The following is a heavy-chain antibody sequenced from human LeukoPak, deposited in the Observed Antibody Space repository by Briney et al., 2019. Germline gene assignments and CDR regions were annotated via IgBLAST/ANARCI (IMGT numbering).Heavy chain of an antibody. CDR3: AQGGYSYATWPIDY. CDR2: ISWDGGST. Sequence: GGSLRLSCAASGFTFDDYPMHWVRQAPGKGLEWVSLISWDGGSTYYADSVKGRFTISRDNSKNSLYLQMNSLRTEATALYYCAQGGYSYATWPIDYWGQGTLVTVSS. J-gene: IGHJ4*02. CDR1: GFTFDDYP. V-gene: IGHV3-43*01. D-gene: IGHD5-18*01.